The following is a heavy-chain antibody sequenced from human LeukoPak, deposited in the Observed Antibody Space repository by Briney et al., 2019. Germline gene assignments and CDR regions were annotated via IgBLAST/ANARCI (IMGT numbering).Heavy chain of an antibody. CDR1: GFTFNSYA. CDR2: ISYDGSNK. J-gene: IGHJ4*02. Sequence: HSGGSLRLSCAASGFTFNSYAMHWVRQAPGKGLEWVAVISYDGSNKYYADSVKGRFTISRDNSKNTLYLQMNSLRAEDTAVYYCARLTSIIVVPAARFGYWGQGTLVSVSS. D-gene: IGHD2-2*01. CDR3: ARLTSIIVVPAARFGY. V-gene: IGHV3-30*04.